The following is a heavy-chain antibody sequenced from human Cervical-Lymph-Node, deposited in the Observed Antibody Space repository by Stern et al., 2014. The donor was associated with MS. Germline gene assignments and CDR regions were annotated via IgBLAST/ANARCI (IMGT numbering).Heavy chain of an antibody. J-gene: IGHJ4*01. D-gene: IGHD1-14*01. CDR2: LCAGNGHP. CDR1: GYTFTNYA. CDR3: TTNYHY. V-gene: IGHV1-3*01. Sequence: VQLVQSGAEVKKPGASVRVSCKASGYTFTNYAIHWVRQTPGQSLDVIGWLCAGNGHPMYSHAFQHRVTMTSDTSASTAYMELSSLRSEDTAVYYCTTNYHYWGHGTLVTVSS.